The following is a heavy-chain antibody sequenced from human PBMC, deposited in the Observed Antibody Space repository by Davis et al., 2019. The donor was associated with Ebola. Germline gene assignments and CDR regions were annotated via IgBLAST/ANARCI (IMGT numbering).Heavy chain of an antibody. CDR2: ISWNSGSI. CDR1: GFTFDDYA. CDR3: AKEAGYCSSTSCYGWFDP. J-gene: IGHJ5*02. Sequence: GGSLRLSCAASGFTFDDYAMHWVRQAPGKGLAWVSGISWNSGSIGYADSVKGRFTISRDNAKNSLYLQMNSLRAEDTALYYCAKEAGYCSSTSCYGWFDPWGQGTLVTVSS. V-gene: IGHV3-9*01. D-gene: IGHD2-2*01.